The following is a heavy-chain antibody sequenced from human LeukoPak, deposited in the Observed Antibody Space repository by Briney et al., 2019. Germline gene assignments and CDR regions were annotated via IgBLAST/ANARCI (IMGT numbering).Heavy chain of an antibody. V-gene: IGHV3-30*18. CDR3: AKEKQQRVSQSLDI. CDR1: GFTFSSYG. Sequence: GGSLRLSCAASGFTFSSYGMHWVRQAPGKGLEGAAVISYDGSTKYYADSVKGRFTISRDNSKNTLYLQMNSLRAEDTAVYYCAKEKQQRVSQSLDIWGQGTMVTVSS. J-gene: IGHJ3*02. CDR2: ISYDGSTK. D-gene: IGHD6-13*01.